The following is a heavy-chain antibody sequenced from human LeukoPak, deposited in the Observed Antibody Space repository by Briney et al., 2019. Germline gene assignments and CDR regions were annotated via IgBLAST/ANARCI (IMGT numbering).Heavy chain of an antibody. D-gene: IGHD3-10*01. CDR1: GGSISSY. V-gene: IGHV4-59*01. J-gene: IGHJ4*02. CDR3: VSGGSYLTK. Sequence: SETLSLTCTVSGGSISSYWSWIRQSPGKGLEWIGYIYFSGTTNYNPSLKSRLTISIDTPRNRFSLKLSSVTAADTAIYYCVSGGSYLTKWGQGTLVTVSS. CDR2: IYFSGTT.